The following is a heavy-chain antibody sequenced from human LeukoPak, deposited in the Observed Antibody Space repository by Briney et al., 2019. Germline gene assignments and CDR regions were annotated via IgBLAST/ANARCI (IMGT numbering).Heavy chain of an antibody. CDR1: GGSISSYY. CDR3: ARRPRYCSSTSCAFDY. D-gene: IGHD2-2*01. V-gene: IGHV4-59*01. Sequence: SETLSLTCTVSGGSISSYYWSWIRQPPGKGLEWIGYIYYSGSTNYNPSLKSRVTISVDTSKNQFSLKLSSVTAADTAVYYCARRPRYCSSTSCAFDYWGQGTLVTVSS. CDR2: IYYSGST. J-gene: IGHJ4*02.